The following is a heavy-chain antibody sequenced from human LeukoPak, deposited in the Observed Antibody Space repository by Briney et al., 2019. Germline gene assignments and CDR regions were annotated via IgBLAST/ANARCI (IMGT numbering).Heavy chain of an antibody. D-gene: IGHD1-14*01. Sequence: GGSLRLSCAASGFTFSSHAMCWVRQAPGKGPEWVSGISGSGNSTYYADSVKGRFTISRDNSKNTLHLHMNSLRVEDTAVYYCAKEGAGNRLTDAFDIWGQGTMVTVSS. CDR1: GFTFSSHA. J-gene: IGHJ3*02. CDR3: AKEGAGNRLTDAFDI. CDR2: ISGSGNST. V-gene: IGHV3-23*01.